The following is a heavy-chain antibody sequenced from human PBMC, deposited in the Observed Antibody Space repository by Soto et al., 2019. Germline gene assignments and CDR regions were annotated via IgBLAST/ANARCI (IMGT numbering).Heavy chain of an antibody. V-gene: IGHV1-69*13. CDR1: GGTFSSYA. Sequence: ASVQVSCKASGGTFSSYAISWVRQAPGQGLEWMGGIIPIFGTANYAQKFQGRVTITADESTSTAYMELSSLRSEDTAVYYCARDPNDYYYYGMDVWGQGTTVTVSS. CDR3: ARDPNDYYYYGMDV. CDR2: IIPIFGTA. J-gene: IGHJ6*02.